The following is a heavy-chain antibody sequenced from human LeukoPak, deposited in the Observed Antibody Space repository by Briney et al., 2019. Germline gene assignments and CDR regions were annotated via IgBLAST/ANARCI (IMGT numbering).Heavy chain of an antibody. CDR1: GFNFDDYG. CDR3: ARDSSGWYASFDY. CDR2: INWNGGST. D-gene: IGHD6-19*01. V-gene: IGHV3-20*04. J-gene: IGHJ4*02. Sequence: GGSLRLSCAASGFNFDDYGMSWVRQAPGKGLEWVSGINWNGGSTGYADSVTGRFTISRDNAKNSLYLQMNSLRAEDTALYYCARDSSGWYASFDYWGRGTLVTVSS.